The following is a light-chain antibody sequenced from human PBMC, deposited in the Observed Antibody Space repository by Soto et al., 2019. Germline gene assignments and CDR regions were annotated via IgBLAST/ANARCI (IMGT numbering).Light chain of an antibody. Sequence: EIVLTQSPATLSLSPGERATLSCRASQSIGSNLAWYQQKPGQAPRLLIYDASNRATGIPARFSGKGSGTGFTLTIRSLEPEDFAVYYCQQRSNGPLFTFGPGTRVDIK. V-gene: IGKV3-11*01. CDR2: DAS. CDR3: QQRSNGPLFT. CDR1: QSIGSN. J-gene: IGKJ3*01.